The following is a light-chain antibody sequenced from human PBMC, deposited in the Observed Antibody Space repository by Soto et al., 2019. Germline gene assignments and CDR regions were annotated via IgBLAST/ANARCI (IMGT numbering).Light chain of an antibody. CDR3: QQYNNWPPIT. V-gene: IGKV3-15*01. J-gene: IGKJ5*01. CDR1: QSVNSH. Sequence: EIVMTQYPATLSVSPAERSTLSFSSSQSVNSHLAWYQQKPGQAPRLLIYGASTRATGIPARFSGSGSGTEFTLAISSLQSEDFAVYYCQQYNNWPPITFGQGTRLEIK. CDR2: GAS.